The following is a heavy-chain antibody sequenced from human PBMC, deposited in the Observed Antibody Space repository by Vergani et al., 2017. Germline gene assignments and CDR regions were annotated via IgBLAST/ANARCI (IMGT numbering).Heavy chain of an antibody. J-gene: IGHJ3*01. CDR2: ISGSGGST. V-gene: IGHV3-23*01. Sequence: EVQLLESGGGLVQPGGSLRLSCAASGFTFSSYAMSWVRQAPGKGLEWVSAISGSGGSTYYADSVKGRFTISRDNSKNTLYLQMNSLRAEDTAVYYCARSWEPDSAFDLWGQGTMVTVAS. CDR1: GFTFSSYA. CDR3: ARSWEPDSAFDL. D-gene: IGHD1-26*01.